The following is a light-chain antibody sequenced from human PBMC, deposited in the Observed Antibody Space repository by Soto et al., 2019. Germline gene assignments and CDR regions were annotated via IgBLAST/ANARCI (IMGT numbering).Light chain of an antibody. CDR1: QSINKW. CDR2: DVS. V-gene: IGKV1-5*01. J-gene: IGKJ2*01. CDR3: QQYFHYPVT. Sequence: DIQLTQSPSTLSASVGDRISITCRASQSINKWLAWYQQKPGKAPRLLIYDVSTLQTGVPSRFSGRGSGTEATLIISSLQPDDVATYYCQQYFHYPVTFGRGTKVEIK.